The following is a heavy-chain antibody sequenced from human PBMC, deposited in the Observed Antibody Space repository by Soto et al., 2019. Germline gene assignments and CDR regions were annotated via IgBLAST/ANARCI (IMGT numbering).Heavy chain of an antibody. Sequence: QLQLQESGSGLVKPSQTLSLTCAVSGGAISSGGYSWSWMRQPPGKGLEWIGYIYHSGSTYYNPSLKSRVTIAVDRSKNQFSLKLSAVTAADTAVDYCAGRLISSSWEQIDYWGQGTLVTVSS. CDR1: GGAISSGGYS. J-gene: IGHJ4*02. V-gene: IGHV4-30-2*01. CDR3: AGRLISSSWEQIDY. CDR2: IYHSGST. D-gene: IGHD6-13*01.